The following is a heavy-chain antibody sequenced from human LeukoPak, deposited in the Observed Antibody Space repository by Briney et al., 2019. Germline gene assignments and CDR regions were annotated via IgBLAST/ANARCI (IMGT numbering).Heavy chain of an antibody. CDR3: ARMGDYGGYLDY. V-gene: IGHV3-21*01. CDR1: GFTFSSYS. J-gene: IGHJ4*02. CDR2: ISSSSSYI. Sequence: GGSLRLSCAASGFTFSSYSMNWVRQAPGKGLEWVSSISSSSSYIYYADSVKGRFTISRDNAKNSLYLQMNSLRAEDTAVYYCARMGDYGGYLDYWGQGTLVTVSS. D-gene: IGHD4-23*01.